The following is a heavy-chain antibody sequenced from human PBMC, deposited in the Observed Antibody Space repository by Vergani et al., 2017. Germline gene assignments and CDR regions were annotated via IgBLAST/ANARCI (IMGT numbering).Heavy chain of an antibody. Sequence: QVQLQQWGAGLLKPSETLSLTCAVYGGSFSGYYWSWIRQPPGKGLEWIGEINHSGSTNYNPSLKSRVTISVDTSKNQFSLKLSSVTAADTAVYYCVRDTRRYFLDSLDGGDSDSPPFVPAVWGLGKLVIVSS. D-gene: IGHD4-23*01. V-gene: IGHV4-34*01. CDR3: VRDTRRYFLDSLDGGDSDSPPFVPAV. J-gene: IGHJ4*01. CDR2: INHSGST. CDR1: GGSFSGYY.